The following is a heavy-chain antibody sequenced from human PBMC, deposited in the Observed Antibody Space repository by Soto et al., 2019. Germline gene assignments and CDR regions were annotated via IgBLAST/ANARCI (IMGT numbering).Heavy chain of an antibody. J-gene: IGHJ6*02. Sequence: GGSLRLSCAASGFTFTNYVMSWVRQAPGKGLEWVSAISGSGGSTYYADSVKGRFTISRDNSKNTLYLQMNSLRAEDTAVYYCARDGYCSSSSCYRFYYYLDVWGQGTTVTVSS. V-gene: IGHV3-23*01. D-gene: IGHD2-2*01. CDR2: ISGSGGST. CDR1: GFTFTNYV. CDR3: ARDGYCSSSSCYRFYYYLDV.